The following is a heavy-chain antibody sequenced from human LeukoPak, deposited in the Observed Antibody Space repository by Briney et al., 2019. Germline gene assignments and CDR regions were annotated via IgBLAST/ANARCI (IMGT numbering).Heavy chain of an antibody. Sequence: PGGSLRLSCAASGFTFSSYSMNWVRQAPGKGLEWVSYISSSSSTIYYADSVKGRFTISGDNAKNSLYLQMNSLRAEDTAVYYCASADSGYEFDYWGQGTLVTVSS. D-gene: IGHD5-12*01. CDR3: ASADSGYEFDY. J-gene: IGHJ4*02. CDR1: GFTFSSYS. CDR2: ISSSSSTI. V-gene: IGHV3-48*04.